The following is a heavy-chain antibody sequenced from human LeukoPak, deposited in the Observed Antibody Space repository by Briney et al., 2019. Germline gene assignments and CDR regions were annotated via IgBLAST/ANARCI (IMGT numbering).Heavy chain of an antibody. CDR1: GGSFSGYY. CDR3: ARGGSYYYGSGSYRVQVSYYYGIDV. Sequence: SETLSLTCAVYGGSFSGYYWSWIRQPPVKGLEWIGEINHSGSTNYNPSLKSRVTISVDTSKNQFPLKLSSVTAADTAVYYCARGGSYYYGSGSYRVQVSYYYGIDVWGKGTTVTVSS. V-gene: IGHV4-34*01. D-gene: IGHD3-10*01. J-gene: IGHJ6*04. CDR2: INHSGST.